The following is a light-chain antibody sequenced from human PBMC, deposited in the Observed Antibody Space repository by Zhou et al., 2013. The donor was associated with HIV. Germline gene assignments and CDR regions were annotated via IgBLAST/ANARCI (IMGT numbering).Light chain of an antibody. CDR3: QQYGSSNGTTT. Sequence: EIVLTQSPGTLSLSPGERATLSCRASQSVSSSYLAWYQQKPGQAPRLLIYGASSRATGIPDRFSGSGSGTDFTLTISRLEPEDFAVYYCQQYGSSNGTTTFGGGTKVEIK. V-gene: IGKV3-20*01. CDR1: QSVSSSY. CDR2: GAS. J-gene: IGKJ4*01.